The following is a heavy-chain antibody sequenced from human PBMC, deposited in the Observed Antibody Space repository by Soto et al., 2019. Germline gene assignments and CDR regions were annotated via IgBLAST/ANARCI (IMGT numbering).Heavy chain of an antibody. CDR3: AGPGGPSSRWYSFDY. D-gene: IGHD6-13*01. Sequence: SVKVSCKASGGTFSSYTISWVRQAPGQGLEWMGRIIPIIGIANYAQKFQGRVTITTDTSTSTAYMELRSLRSDDTAVYYCAGPGGPSSRWYSFDYWGQGTLVTVSS. J-gene: IGHJ4*02. CDR2: IIPIIGIA. CDR1: GGTFSSYT. V-gene: IGHV1-69*02.